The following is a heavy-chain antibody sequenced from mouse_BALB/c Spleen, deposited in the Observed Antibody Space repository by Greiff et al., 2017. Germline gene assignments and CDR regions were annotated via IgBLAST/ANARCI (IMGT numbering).Heavy chain of an antibody. CDR2: INPSNGRT. Sequence: VQLQQPGADLVKPGASVKLSCKASGYTFTSYWMHWVKQRPGQGLEWIGEINPSNGRTNYNEKFKSKATLTVDKSSSTAYMQLSSLTSEDSAVYCCASTAAPYSLDYWGQGTTLTVSS. V-gene: IGHV1S81*02. CDR3: ASTAAPYSLDY. J-gene: IGHJ2*01. CDR1: GYTFTSYW.